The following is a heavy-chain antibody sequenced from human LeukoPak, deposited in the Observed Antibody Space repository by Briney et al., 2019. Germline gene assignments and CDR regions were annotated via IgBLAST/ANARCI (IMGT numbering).Heavy chain of an antibody. CDR3: ARGNTGLATYCYYGMDV. J-gene: IGHJ6*02. CDR1: GGSFSGYY. D-gene: IGHD1-26*01. CDR2: INHSGST. Sequence: SETLSLTCAVYGGSFSGYYWSWLRQPPGKGLEWIGEINHSGSTNYNPSLKSRVTISVDTSKNQFSLKLSSVTAADTAVYYCARGNTGLATYCYYGMDVWGQGTTVTVSS. V-gene: IGHV4-34*01.